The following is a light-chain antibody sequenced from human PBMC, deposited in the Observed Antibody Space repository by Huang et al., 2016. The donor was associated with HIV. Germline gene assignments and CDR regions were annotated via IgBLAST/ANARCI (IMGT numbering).Light chain of an antibody. CDR2: GAS. V-gene: IGKV3-15*01. CDR1: QSVDII. J-gene: IGKJ1*01. Sequence: EIVMTQSPATLSVSPGERATLSCRASQSVDIILAWYQQKVGQPPRLLVYGASTRATGIPTRFSGSGSGTEFNLTISSLQSEDFAVYYCQQYNPWPPWTFGQGTRVEIK. CDR3: QQYNPWPPWT.